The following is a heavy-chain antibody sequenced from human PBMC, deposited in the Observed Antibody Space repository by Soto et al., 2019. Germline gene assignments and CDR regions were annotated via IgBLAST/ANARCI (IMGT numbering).Heavy chain of an antibody. J-gene: IGHJ4*02. D-gene: IGHD3-10*01. CDR1: GGSISSFY. CDR3: ARHNYGSGSTYFDY. CDR2: IYYSGST. V-gene: IGHV4-59*08. Sequence: SETLSLTCTVSGGSISSFYWSWIRQPPGKGLEWIGYIYYSGSTNYNPSLKSRVTISVDTSKNQFSLKLNSMTAADTAVYYCARHNYGSGSTYFDYWGQGTLVTVSS.